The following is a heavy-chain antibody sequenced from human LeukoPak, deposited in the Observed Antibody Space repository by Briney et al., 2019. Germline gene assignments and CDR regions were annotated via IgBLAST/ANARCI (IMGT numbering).Heavy chain of an antibody. CDR1: GVSINGHY. J-gene: IGHJ6*03. CDR2: IYDSKSA. Sequence: SETLSLTCTVSGVSINGHYWSWIRQPPGKGLEWIGFIYDSKSATYKSSLESRLTMTVDTSKNQFSLKLNSVTAADTAVYYWASVLQNYYHLDVWGEGTTVTVSS. CDR3: ASVLQNYYHLDV. V-gene: IGHV4-59*11. D-gene: IGHD3-3*01.